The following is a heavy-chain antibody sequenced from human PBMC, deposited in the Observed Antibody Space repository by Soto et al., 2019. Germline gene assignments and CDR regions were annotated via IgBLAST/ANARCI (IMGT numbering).Heavy chain of an antibody. CDR3: ARRVMGNIWYFDY. CDR1: GGSVRGSLYY. Sequence: LSLTCTVSGGSVRGSLYYWGRIRQPPGKGLEWIGNIFYRGNTYHNPSLKSRVTISVDTSKNQFSLRLSSVTAADTAVYYCARRVMGNIWYFDYWGQGTLVTVSS. V-gene: IGHV4-39*01. CDR2: IFYRGNT. D-gene: IGHD2-21*01. J-gene: IGHJ4*02.